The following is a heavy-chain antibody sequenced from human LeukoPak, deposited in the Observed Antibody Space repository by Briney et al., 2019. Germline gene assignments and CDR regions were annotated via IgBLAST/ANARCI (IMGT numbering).Heavy chain of an antibody. Sequence: SGGSLRLSCAASGFTFSSYNMSWVRQAPGKGLEWVSSISTSSSYIYYADSVKGRFTISRDNAKNSLYLQMNSLGAEDTAVYYCARDSENVIGSNSHFDLWGRGTLVTVSS. CDR2: ISTSSSYI. CDR1: GFTFSSYN. V-gene: IGHV3-21*01. J-gene: IGHJ2*01. D-gene: IGHD1-26*01. CDR3: ARDSENVIGSNSHFDL.